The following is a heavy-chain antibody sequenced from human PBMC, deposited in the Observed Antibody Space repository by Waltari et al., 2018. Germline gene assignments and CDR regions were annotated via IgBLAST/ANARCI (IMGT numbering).Heavy chain of an antibody. Sequence: EVKLVESGGRMVKPGVSLRLPCAASGSLFSWCTMNWVSQAPGKVLELVALISSGSSYIDYADSVKGRFTISRDNAKNSLYLQMNSLRAEDTAVYYCARDKSARYDSSGYYVNWGQGTLVTVSS. CDR2: ISSGSSYI. D-gene: IGHD3-22*01. CDR3: ARDKSARYDSSGYYVN. J-gene: IGHJ4*02. CDR1: GSLFSWCT. V-gene: IGHV3-21*01.